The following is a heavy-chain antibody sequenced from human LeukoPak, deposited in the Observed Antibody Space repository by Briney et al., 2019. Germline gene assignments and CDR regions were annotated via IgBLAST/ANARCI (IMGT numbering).Heavy chain of an antibody. CDR2: INHSGST. Sequence: SETLSLTCAVYGGSFSGYYWSWIRQPPGKGLEWIGEINHSGSTNYNPSLKGRVTISVDTSKNQFSLKLSSVTAADTAVYYCETRLVKWGQGTLVTVSS. CDR1: GGSFSGYY. J-gene: IGHJ4*02. CDR3: ETRLVK. D-gene: IGHD1-26*01. V-gene: IGHV4-34*01.